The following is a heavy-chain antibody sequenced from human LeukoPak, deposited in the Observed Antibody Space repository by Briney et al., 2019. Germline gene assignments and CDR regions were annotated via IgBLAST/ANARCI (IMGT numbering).Heavy chain of an antibody. V-gene: IGHV3-21*01. CDR1: GFTFSSYS. CDR3: ARDLELWLNY. D-gene: IGHD5-18*01. Sequence: GGSLGLXCAASGFTFSSYSMNWVRQAPGKGLEWVSSISSSSSYIYYADSVKGRFTISRDNAKNSLYLQMNSLRAEDTAVYYCARDLELWLNYWGQGTLVTVSS. CDR2: ISSSSSYI. J-gene: IGHJ4*02.